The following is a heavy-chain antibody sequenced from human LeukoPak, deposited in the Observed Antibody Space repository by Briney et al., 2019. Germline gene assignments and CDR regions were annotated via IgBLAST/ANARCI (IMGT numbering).Heavy chain of an antibody. CDR3: AREGYGYGPFDY. Sequence: GGSLRLSCVASGFTVSSNYMSWVRQAPGKGLEWVSVIYSGGSTYYADSVKGRFTISRYNSKNTLYLQMNSLRVEDTAVYYCAREGYGYGPFDYWGQGNLVTVSS. CDR1: GFTVSSNY. CDR2: IYSGGST. D-gene: IGHD5-18*01. J-gene: IGHJ4*02. V-gene: IGHV3-66*01.